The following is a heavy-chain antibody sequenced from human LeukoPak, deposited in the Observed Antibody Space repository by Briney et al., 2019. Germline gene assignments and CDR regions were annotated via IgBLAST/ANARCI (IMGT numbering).Heavy chain of an antibody. Sequence: ASVKVSRKASGYTFTGYYMHWVRQAPGQGLEWMGWINPNSGGTNYAQKFQGWVTMTRDTSISTAYMELSRLRSDDTAVYYCARNYDSSGYALGGFDYWGQGTLVTVSS. V-gene: IGHV1-2*04. CDR3: ARNYDSSGYALGGFDY. CDR2: INPNSGGT. CDR1: GYTFTGYY. J-gene: IGHJ4*02. D-gene: IGHD3-22*01.